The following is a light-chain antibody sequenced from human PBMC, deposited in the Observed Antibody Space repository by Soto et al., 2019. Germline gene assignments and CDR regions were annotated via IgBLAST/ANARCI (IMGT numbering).Light chain of an antibody. V-gene: IGLV2-14*01. CDR2: DVS. CDR1: SSDVGGYNY. J-gene: IGLJ1*01. Sequence: LTQPASVSGSPGQSITISCTGTSSDVGGYNYVSWYQQYPGKAPKLMIYDVSNRPSGVSNRFSGSKSGNTASLTISGLQAEDEADYYCSSYTSSITYVFGTGTKVTVL. CDR3: SSYTSSITYV.